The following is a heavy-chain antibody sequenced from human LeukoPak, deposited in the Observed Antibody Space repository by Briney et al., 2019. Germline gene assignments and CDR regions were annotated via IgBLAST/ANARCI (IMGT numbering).Heavy chain of an antibody. CDR1: GFTFSSYS. CDR3: ARPADCSGGSCYFDY. D-gene: IGHD2-15*01. J-gene: IGHJ4*02. CDR2: ISSSSSYI. Sequence: GGSLRLSCAASGFTFSSYSVNWVRQAPGKGLEWVSSISSSSSYIYYADSVKGRFTISRDNAKNSLFLQMNSLRAEDTAVYYCARPADCSGGSCYFDYWGQGTLVTVSS. V-gene: IGHV3-21*01.